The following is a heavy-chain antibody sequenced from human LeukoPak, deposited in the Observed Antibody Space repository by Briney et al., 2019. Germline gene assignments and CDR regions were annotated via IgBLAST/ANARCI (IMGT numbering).Heavy chain of an antibody. CDR1: GFTFSAYA. D-gene: IGHD3-10*02. Sequence: GGSLRLSCEASGFTFSAYAMTWVRQAPGKGLEWVSSIGSDNKPHYSESVKGRFAISRDNSKNTLFLQLHNLRVEDTALYYCARDQHYYVAMDVWGQGTTVTVSS. V-gene: IGHV3-23*01. J-gene: IGHJ6*02. CDR2: IGSDNKP. CDR3: ARDQHYYVAMDV.